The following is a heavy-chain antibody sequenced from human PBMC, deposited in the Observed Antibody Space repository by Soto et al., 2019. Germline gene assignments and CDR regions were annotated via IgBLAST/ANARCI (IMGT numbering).Heavy chain of an antibody. CDR3: ATLPDY. Sequence: QLQLQESGSGLVKPSQTLSLTCAVSGGSISSGGYSWSWIRQQPGKGLEWIGYIYHSGSTYYNPSLKNRVTISVDRTKNQFSLTSSSVTAAATAVYYCATLPDYGGQGTLVTASS. V-gene: IGHV4-30-2*01. J-gene: IGHJ4*02. D-gene: IGHD1-26*01. CDR2: IYHSGST. CDR1: GGSISSGGYS.